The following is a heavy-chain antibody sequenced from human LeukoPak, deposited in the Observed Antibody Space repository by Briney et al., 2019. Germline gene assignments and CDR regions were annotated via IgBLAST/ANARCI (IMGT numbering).Heavy chain of an antibody. CDR3: ARGQVPAARGYNWFDP. CDR2: INHRGDT. Sequence: PSETLSLSCAVYSGSFNDYYWNWIRQPPGKGLEWIREINHRGDTNYSPSLKSRVTISVDTSKNKFSLRLNSVTAADMGVYYCARGQVPAARGYNWFDPWGQGTLVTVSS. V-gene: IGHV4-34*01. J-gene: IGHJ5*02. CDR1: SGSFNDYY. D-gene: IGHD2-2*01.